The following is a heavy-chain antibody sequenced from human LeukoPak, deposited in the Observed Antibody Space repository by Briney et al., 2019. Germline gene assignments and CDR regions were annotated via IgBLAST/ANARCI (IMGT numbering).Heavy chain of an antibody. CDR1: GYTFTSYD. CDR2: MNPNSGNT. J-gene: IGHJ4*02. Sequence: ASVKVSCKAFGYTFTSYDINWVRQATGQGLEWMGWMNPNSGNTGYAQKFQGRVTITRNTSISTAYMELSSLRSEDTAVYYCAKDFRSSSWYFFCYWGQGTLVTVSS. CDR3: AKDFRSSSWYFFCY. V-gene: IGHV1-8*03. D-gene: IGHD6-13*01.